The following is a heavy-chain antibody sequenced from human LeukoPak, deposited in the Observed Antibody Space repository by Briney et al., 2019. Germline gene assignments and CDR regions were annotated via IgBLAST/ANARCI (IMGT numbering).Heavy chain of an antibody. CDR3: VRGFGTFDY. CDR1: GFKFSDYY. D-gene: IGHD3-10*01. CDR2: IGGSGSPI. Sequence: GGSLRLPCTASGFKFSDYYMTWIRQAPGKGLEWLSYIGGSGSPIHYADSVKGRFTISRDNAKNTVYLQMNSLRAEDTAVYYCVRGFGTFDYWGLGTLVTVSS. J-gene: IGHJ4*02. V-gene: IGHV3-11*01.